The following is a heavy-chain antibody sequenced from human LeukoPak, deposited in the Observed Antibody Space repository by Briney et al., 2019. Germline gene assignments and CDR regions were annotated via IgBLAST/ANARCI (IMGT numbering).Heavy chain of an antibody. CDR2: MNPNSGNT. Sequence: ASVTVSCKASGYTFTSYDINWVRQATGQGLEWMGWMNPNSGNTGYAQKFQGRVTMTRNTSISTAYMELSSLRSEDTAVYYCASLVSFYYYYGMDVWGQGTTVTVSS. CDR3: ASLVSFYYYYGMDV. J-gene: IGHJ6*02. CDR1: GYTFTSYD. V-gene: IGHV1-8*01. D-gene: IGHD2-2*01.